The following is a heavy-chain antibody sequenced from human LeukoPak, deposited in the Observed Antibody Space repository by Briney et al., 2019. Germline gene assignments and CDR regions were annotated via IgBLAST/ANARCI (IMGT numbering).Heavy chain of an antibody. D-gene: IGHD4-23*01. CDR3: ARGQYGGATPFDY. CDR2: MNPNSGNT. J-gene: IGHJ4*02. CDR1: GYTFTSYD. Sequence: GASVKVPCKASGYTFTSYDINWVRQATGQGLEWMGWMNPNSGNTGYAQKFQGRVTITRNTSISTAYMELSSLRSEDTAVYYSARGQYGGATPFDYWGQGTLVTVSS. V-gene: IGHV1-8*03.